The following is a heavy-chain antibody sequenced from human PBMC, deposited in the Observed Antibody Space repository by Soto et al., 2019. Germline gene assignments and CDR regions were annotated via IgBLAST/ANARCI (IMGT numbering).Heavy chain of an antibody. CDR1: GGSISSGDYY. CDR3: ASSGYCTNGVCYTLFDL. J-gene: IGHJ5*02. Sequence: QVQLQESGPGLVKPSQTLSLTCTVSGGSISSGDYYWSWIRPPPGKGLEWIGYIYYSGSTYYNPSLKSRVTISVDTSKNQFSLKLRSVTAADTAVYYCASSGYCTNGVCYTLFDLWGQGTLVTVSS. V-gene: IGHV4-30-4*01. D-gene: IGHD2-8*01. CDR2: IYYSGST.